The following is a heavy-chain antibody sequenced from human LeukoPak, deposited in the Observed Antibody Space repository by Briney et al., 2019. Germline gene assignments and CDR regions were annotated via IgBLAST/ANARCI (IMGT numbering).Heavy chain of an antibody. J-gene: IGHJ3*02. CDR2: ISGSGGST. CDR1: GFTFSSYA. V-gene: IGHV3-23*01. D-gene: IGHD2-2*03. Sequence: GGSLRLSCAASGFTFSSYAMSWVRQAPGKGLEWVSAISGSGGSTYYADSVKGRFTISRDNSKNTLYLQMNSLRAEDTAVYYCAMDIVVVPAAIGLVAFDIWGQGTMVTVSS. CDR3: AMDIVVVPAAIGLVAFDI.